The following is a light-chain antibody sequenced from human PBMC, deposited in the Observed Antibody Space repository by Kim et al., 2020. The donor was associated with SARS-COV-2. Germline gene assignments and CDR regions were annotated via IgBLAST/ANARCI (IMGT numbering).Light chain of an antibody. CDR3: QQTHSFPLT. J-gene: IGKJ4*01. CDR1: QDISSW. Sequence: ASGGDRVTITCRASQDISSWLGLYQQKPGKAPNVLIYEASNLQSGVPSMFSGSGSGTDFTLTINSLQPEDFATYYCQQTHSFPLTFGGGTKVDIK. CDR2: EAS. V-gene: IGKV1D-12*01.